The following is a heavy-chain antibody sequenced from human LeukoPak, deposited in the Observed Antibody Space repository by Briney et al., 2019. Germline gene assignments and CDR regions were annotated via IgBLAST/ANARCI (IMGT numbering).Heavy chain of an antibody. V-gene: IGHV3-30-3*01. D-gene: IGHD3-22*01. Sequence: GGSLRLSCSASGFTFSSYAIHWVRQAPGKGLEWVAFISYDGSNKYYADSVKGRFTISRDKSKNTRYLQMNSLRADDTAVYYCARTPDYYDSSGAYFDYWGQGTLVTVSS. CDR1: GFTFSSYA. CDR2: ISYDGSNK. J-gene: IGHJ4*02. CDR3: ARTPDYYDSSGAYFDY.